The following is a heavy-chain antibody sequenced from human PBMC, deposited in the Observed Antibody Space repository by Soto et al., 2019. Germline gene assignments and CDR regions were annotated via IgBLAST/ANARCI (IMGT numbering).Heavy chain of an antibody. CDR1: GGSISSYY. CDR2: IYYSGST. V-gene: IGHV4-59*01. Sequence: PSETLSLTCTVSGGSISSYYWSWIRQPPGKGLEWMGYIYYSGSTNYNPSLKSRVTISVDTSKNQFSLKLSSVTAADTAVYYCARVPGYSYGMPYYSYGMDVCGQGPTGTVS. D-gene: IGHD5-18*01. CDR3: ARVPGYSYGMPYYSYGMDV. J-gene: IGHJ6*02.